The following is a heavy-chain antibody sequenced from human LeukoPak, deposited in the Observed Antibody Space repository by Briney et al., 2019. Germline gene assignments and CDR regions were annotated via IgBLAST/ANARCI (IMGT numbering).Heavy chain of an antibody. CDR2: IYTSGST. D-gene: IGHD6-13*01. V-gene: IGHV4-4*07. Sequence: SSETLSLTCAVSGGSISSYYWSWIRQPAGKGLEWIGRIYTSGSTNYNPSLKSRVTMSVDTSKNQFSLKLSSVTAADTAVYYCASSLSAAEGAFDIWGQGTMVTVSS. CDR3: ASSLSAAEGAFDI. J-gene: IGHJ3*02. CDR1: GGSISSYY.